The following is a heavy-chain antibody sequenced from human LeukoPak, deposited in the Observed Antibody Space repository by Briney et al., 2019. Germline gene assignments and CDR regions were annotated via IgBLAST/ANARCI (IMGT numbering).Heavy chain of an antibody. CDR2: ICGRGFTT. Sequence: GGSLRLSCAASGFTLSNYALSWVRQAPGRGVEWVSGICGRGFTTYYARPAKDRSTIYRDNPKNTLPLQMNILRAEDTAVYSCAKDGRVGTALISSFQHWGQGTLVTVSS. J-gene: IGHJ1*01. CDR1: GFTLSNYA. D-gene: IGHD1-26*01. V-gene: IGHV3-23*01. CDR3: AKDGRVGTALISSFQH.